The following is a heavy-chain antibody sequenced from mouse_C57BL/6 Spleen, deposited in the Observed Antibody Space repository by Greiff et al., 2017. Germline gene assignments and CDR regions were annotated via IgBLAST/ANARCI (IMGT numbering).Heavy chain of an antibody. D-gene: IGHD2-4*01. V-gene: IGHV1-69*01. J-gene: IGHJ4*01. CDR3: ARASYDYGYYYAMDY. CDR1: GYTFTSYW. CDR2: IDPSDSYT. Sequence: QVQLQQPGAELVMPGASVKLSCKASGYTFTSYWMHWVKQRPGQGLEWIGEIDPSDSYTNYNQKFKGKSTLTVDKSSSTAYMQLSSLTSEDSAVYYCARASYDYGYYYAMDYWGQGTSVTVSS.